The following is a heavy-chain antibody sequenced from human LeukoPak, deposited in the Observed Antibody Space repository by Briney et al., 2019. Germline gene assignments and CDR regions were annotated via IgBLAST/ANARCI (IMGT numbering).Heavy chain of an antibody. CDR3: ARVPVFGDDAFDI. CDR1: GGSISVYY. V-gene: IGHV4-59*01. D-gene: IGHD3-10*01. J-gene: IGHJ3*02. Sequence: SETLSPTCTVSGGSISVYYWSWIRHPPGKGLEWFGYIYYSGSSNYNPSLKSRVTISVDTSKNQFSLKLTSVTAADTAVYCCARVPVFGDDAFDIWGQGTMVTVSS. CDR2: IYYSGSS.